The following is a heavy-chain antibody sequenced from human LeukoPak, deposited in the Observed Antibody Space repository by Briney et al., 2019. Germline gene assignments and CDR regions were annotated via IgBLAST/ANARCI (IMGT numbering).Heavy chain of an antibody. CDR3: ARDQGTYYDY. J-gene: IGHJ4*02. D-gene: IGHD3-10*01. CDR1: GYTFSGYY. Sequence: ASVKVSCGASGYTFSGYYIHWVRQAPGQGLEWMGWINPNSGDTKYAQKFQGRGTMTRDTSITTAYMELNGLRSDDTAVYYCARDQGTYYDYWGQGTLVTVSS. V-gene: IGHV1-2*02. CDR2: INPNSGDT.